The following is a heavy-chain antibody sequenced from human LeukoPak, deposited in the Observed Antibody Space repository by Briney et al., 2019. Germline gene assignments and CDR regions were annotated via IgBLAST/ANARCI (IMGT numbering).Heavy chain of an antibody. D-gene: IGHD3-10*01. CDR3: ARRSPRVLLWFGESYNWFDP. J-gene: IGHJ5*02. CDR2: INHSGST. CDR1: GGSFSGYY. Sequence: SETLSLTCAVYGGSFSGYYWSWIRQPPGKGLERIGEINHSGSTNYNPSLKSRVTISVDTSKNQFSLKLSSVTAADTAVYYCARRSPRVLLWFGESYNWFDPWGQGTLVTVSS. V-gene: IGHV4-34*01.